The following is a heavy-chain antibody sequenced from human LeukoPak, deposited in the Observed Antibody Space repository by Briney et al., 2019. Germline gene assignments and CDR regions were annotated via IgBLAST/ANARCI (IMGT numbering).Heavy chain of an antibody. V-gene: IGHV4-59*12. J-gene: IGHJ4*02. D-gene: IGHD6-19*01. Sequence: PSETLSLTCTVSGGSISSYYWSWIRQPPGKGLEWIGYIHYSGSTNYNPSLKSRVTISLDTSKNQFSLKLSSVTAADTAVYYCARGGNQQWLVDYWGQGTLVTVSS. CDR2: IHYSGST. CDR3: ARGGNQQWLVDY. CDR1: GGSISSYY.